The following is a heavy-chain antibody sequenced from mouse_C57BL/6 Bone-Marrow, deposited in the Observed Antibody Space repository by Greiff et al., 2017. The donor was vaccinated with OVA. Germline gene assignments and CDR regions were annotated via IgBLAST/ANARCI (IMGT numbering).Heavy chain of an antibody. V-gene: IGHV5-4*01. J-gene: IGHJ3*01. CDR1: GFTFSSYA. CDR3: ARDRKFAY. Sequence: EVQLVESGGGLVKPGGSLKLSCAASGFTFSSYAMSWVRQTPEKRLAWVATISDGGSYTYYPDNVKGRFTISRDNAKNNLYLQMSHLKSEDTAMYYCARDRKFAYWGQGTLVTVSA. CDR2: ISDGGSYT.